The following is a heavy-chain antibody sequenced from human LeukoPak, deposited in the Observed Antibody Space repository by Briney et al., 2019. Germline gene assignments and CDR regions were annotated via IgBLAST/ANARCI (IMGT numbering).Heavy chain of an antibody. V-gene: IGHV3-13*01. CDR1: GFTLSNFA. D-gene: IGHD1-26*01. J-gene: IGHJ4*02. CDR3: ARQMTPHGNFDY. CDR2: IGTAGDT. Sequence: GVPLRLSCAAPGFTLSNFAMHWVRQATGKGLEWVSAIGTAGDTFYPGSRKGRFTTSREHAKNSLYLQMNNLRADDTAVYYCARQMTPHGNFDYWGQGTLVTVSS.